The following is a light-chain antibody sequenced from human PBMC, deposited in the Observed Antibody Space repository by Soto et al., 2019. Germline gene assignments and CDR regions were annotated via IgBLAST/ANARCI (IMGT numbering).Light chain of an antibody. V-gene: IGKV3D-15*01. CDR1: QSIRRN. J-gene: IGKJ1*01. Sequence: EIVLTQSPATLSVSPGERATLSCRASQSIRRNLAWYQQKPGQAPRLLIYGASIRATGIPARFSGSGSETEFTLTISSLQSEDFAIYYCQQYDTWPPGTFGEGTKVDIK. CDR3: QQYDTWPPGT. CDR2: GAS.